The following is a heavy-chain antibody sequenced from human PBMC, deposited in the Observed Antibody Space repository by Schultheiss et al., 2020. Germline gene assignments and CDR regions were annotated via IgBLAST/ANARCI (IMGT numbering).Heavy chain of an antibody. D-gene: IGHD4-17*01. Sequence: LRLSCTVSGGSISSGGYYWSWVRQHPGKGLEWIGYIYYSGSTYYNPSLKSRVTISVDTSKNQFSLKLSSVTAADTAVYYCARWGYRDYPYYFDYWGQGTLVTVSS. CDR1: GGSISSGGYY. V-gene: IGHV4-31*03. J-gene: IGHJ4*02. CDR2: IYYSGST. CDR3: ARWGYRDYPYYFDY.